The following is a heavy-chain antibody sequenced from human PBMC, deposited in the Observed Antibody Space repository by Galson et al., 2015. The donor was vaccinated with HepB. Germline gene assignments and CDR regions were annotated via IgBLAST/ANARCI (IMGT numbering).Heavy chain of an antibody. CDR2: INGGGHST. CDR1: GFAFSGYG. V-gene: IGHV3-23*01. D-gene: IGHD1/OR15-1a*01. CDR3: AKDLWNSNYWDY. Sequence: SLRLSCAASGFAFSGYGMSWVRQAPGKGLEWVSTINGGGHSTYYPDSVKGRFTISRDNSKNTLYLQMNSLRAEDTAIYYCAKDLWNSNYWDYWGQGILVTVSS. J-gene: IGHJ4*02.